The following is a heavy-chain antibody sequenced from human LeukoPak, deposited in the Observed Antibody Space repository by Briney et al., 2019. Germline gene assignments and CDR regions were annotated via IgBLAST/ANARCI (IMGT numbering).Heavy chain of an antibody. CDR2: IKEDGSET. D-gene: IGHD3-22*01. V-gene: IGHV3-7*01. Sequence: GGSLRLSCTASGLTFSNYWMSWVRQAPGKGLEWVANIKEDGSETYYVDSVKGRFTISRDNAKNSLYLQMNSLRAEDTSVYYCASHSSGYFGWGQGTLVTVSS. J-gene: IGHJ4*02. CDR3: ASHSSGYFG. CDR1: GLTFSNYW.